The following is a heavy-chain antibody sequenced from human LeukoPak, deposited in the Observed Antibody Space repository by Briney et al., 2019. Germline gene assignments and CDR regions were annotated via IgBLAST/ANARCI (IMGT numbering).Heavy chain of an antibody. J-gene: IGHJ5*02. D-gene: IGHD3-16*01. CDR2: ISGSGGST. Sequence: GGSLRLSCAASGFTFSSYAMSWVRQAPGKGLEWVSAISGSGGSTYYADSVKGRFTIPRDNSENTLYLQMNSLRAEDTAVYYCAKDLIALLTGNWFDPWGQGTLVTVSS. V-gene: IGHV3-23*01. CDR3: AKDLIALLTGNWFDP. CDR1: GFTFSSYA.